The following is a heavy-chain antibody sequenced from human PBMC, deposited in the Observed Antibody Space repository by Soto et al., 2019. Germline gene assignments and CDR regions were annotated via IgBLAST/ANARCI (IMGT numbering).Heavy chain of an antibody. CDR2: IVPVLRLT. J-gene: IGHJ5*02. CDR3: ATDKFGAGRVGVHS. V-gene: IGHV1-69*08. Sequence: QVQLVQSGAEVKKPGASLRVSCETSGDTSTIYTITWVRQAPGQGLQWMGRIVPVLRLTNYAQEFQGRLTITADSSTNTAHIDLTSLTSEDTAVYYFATDKFGAGRVGVHSWGQGTLVIVSS. CDR1: GDTSTIYT. D-gene: IGHD3-10*01.